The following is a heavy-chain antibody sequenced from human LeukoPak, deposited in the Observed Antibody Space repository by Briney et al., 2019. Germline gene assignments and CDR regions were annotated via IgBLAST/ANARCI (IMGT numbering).Heavy chain of an antibody. CDR2: ISGSGGST. Sequence: PGGSLRLSCAASGFTFSSYAMSWVRQAPGKGLEWVSAISGSGGSTYYADSVKGRFTISRDNAKNSLYLQMNSLRAEDTAVYYCTRAKDYYGGFEFWGQGTLVTVSS. CDR3: TRAKDYYGGFEF. V-gene: IGHV3-23*01. D-gene: IGHD4-23*01. J-gene: IGHJ4*02. CDR1: GFTFSSYA.